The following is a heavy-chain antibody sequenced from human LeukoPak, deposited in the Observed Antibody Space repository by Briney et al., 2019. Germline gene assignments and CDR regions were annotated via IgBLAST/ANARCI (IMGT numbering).Heavy chain of an antibody. J-gene: IGHJ4*02. V-gene: IGHV3-23*01. CDR1: GFTFSNYA. Sequence: GGSLRLSCAASGFTFSNYAMSWVRQAPGKGLEWVSGISNSGGNTYCADSVKGRLTISRDNSKNTLYLQMNSLRAEDTAIYYCANAFGNWGQGTLVTVSS. D-gene: IGHD3-10*01. CDR2: ISNSGGNT. CDR3: ANAFGN.